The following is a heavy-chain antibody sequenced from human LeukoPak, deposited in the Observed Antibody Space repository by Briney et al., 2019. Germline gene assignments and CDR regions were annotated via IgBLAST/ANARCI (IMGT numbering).Heavy chain of an antibody. CDR2: IYHSGST. V-gene: IGHV4-30-2*01. Sequence: PSQTLSLTCAVSGGSISSGGYSWSWIRQPPGKGLEWIGYIYHSGSTYYNPSLKSRVTISVDRSKNQFSLKLSSVTAADTAVYYCARDLGYSGFDWAPWGQGTLVTVSS. CDR3: ARDLGYSGFDWAP. CDR1: GGSISSGGYS. D-gene: IGHD5-12*01. J-gene: IGHJ5*02.